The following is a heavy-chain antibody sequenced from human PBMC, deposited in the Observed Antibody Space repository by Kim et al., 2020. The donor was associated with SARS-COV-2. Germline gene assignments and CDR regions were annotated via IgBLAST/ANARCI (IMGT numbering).Heavy chain of an antibody. V-gene: IGHV3-23*01. CDR3: VKGKGLKRYHFDY. Sequence: GGSLRLSCAASGFAFTTYAMSWVRQAPGKGLEWVSTISSSGGSTYYAYSVKGRFTVSRDNSKNTLYLQMNGLRAEDTAVYFCVKGKGLKRYHFDYWGQGTLVTVSS. D-gene: IGHD2-2*02. CDR1: GFAFTTYA. J-gene: IGHJ4*02. CDR2: ISSSGGST.